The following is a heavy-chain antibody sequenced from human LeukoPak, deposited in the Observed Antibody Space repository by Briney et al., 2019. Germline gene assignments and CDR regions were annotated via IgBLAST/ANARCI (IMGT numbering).Heavy chain of an antibody. CDR3: ARDRPTGGKGYFDY. V-gene: IGHV4-31*03. J-gene: IGHJ4*02. CDR2: IYYSGST. D-gene: IGHD2-8*02. Sequence: SETLSLTCTVSGGSISSGGSYWSWIRQHPGKGLEWIVYIYYSGSTYYNSSLKSRVTISVDTSKNQFSLKLSSVTAADTAVYYCARDRPTGGKGYFDYWGQGTLVTVSS. CDR1: GGSISSGGSY.